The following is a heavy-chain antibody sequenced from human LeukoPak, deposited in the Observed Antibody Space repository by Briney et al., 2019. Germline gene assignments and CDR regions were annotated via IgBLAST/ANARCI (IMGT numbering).Heavy chain of an antibody. J-gene: IGHJ4*02. CDR2: INTNTGNP. V-gene: IGHV7-4-1*02. Sequence: RASVKVSCKASGYTFTSYAMNWARQAPGQGLEWMGWINTNTGNPTYAQGFTGRFVFSLDTSVSTAYLQISSLKASDTAMYYCARGGYSSYFDYWGQGTLVTVSS. D-gene: IGHD6-19*01. CDR3: ARGGYSSYFDY. CDR1: GYTFTSYA.